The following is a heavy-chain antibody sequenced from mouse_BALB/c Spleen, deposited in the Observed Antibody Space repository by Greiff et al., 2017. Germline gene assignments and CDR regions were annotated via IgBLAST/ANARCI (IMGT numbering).Heavy chain of an antibody. Sequence: EVQVVESGGGLVQPGGSLRLSCATSGFTFSDFYMEWVRQPPGKRLEWIAASRNKANDYTTEYSASVKGRFIVSRDTTQSILYLQMNALRAEDTAIYYCAADLRGGYAMDYWGQGTSVTVSS. D-gene: IGHD1-1*01. CDR1: GFTFSDFY. V-gene: IGHV7-1*02. CDR3: AADLRGGYAMDY. J-gene: IGHJ4*01. CDR2: SRNKANDYTT.